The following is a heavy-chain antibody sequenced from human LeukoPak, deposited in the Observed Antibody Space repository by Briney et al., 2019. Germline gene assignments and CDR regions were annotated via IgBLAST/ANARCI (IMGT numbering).Heavy chain of an antibody. CDR3: ARPMVRGVIGVFDY. J-gene: IGHJ4*02. V-gene: IGHV1-2*02. Sequence: ASVKVSCKASGYTFTGHYMNWVRQAPGQGLEWMGWINPNSGGTNYAQKFQGRVTMTRDTSISTAYMELSRLRSDDTAVYYCARPMVRGVIGVFDYCGQGTLVTVSS. CDR2: INPNSGGT. CDR1: GYTFTGHY. D-gene: IGHD3-10*01.